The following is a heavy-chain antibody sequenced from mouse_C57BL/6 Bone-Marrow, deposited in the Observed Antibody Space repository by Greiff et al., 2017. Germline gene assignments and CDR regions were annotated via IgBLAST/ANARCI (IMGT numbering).Heavy chain of an antibody. CDR1: GYTFTDYE. Sequence: QVQLQQSGAELVRPGASVTLSCKASGYTFTDYEMHWVKQTPVHGLEWIGAIDPETGGTAYNQKFKGKAILTADKSSSTAYMELRSLTSADSAVYYCTSYDYDVSWFAYWGQGTLVTVSA. J-gene: IGHJ3*01. D-gene: IGHD2-4*01. CDR3: TSYDYDVSWFAY. CDR2: IDPETGGT. V-gene: IGHV1-15*01.